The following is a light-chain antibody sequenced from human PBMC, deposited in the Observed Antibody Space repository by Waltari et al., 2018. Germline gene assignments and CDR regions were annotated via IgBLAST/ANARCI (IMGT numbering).Light chain of an antibody. CDR1: SSDVGGYNY. CDR3: SSYTSSSTLV. V-gene: IGLV2-14*03. CDR2: DVS. Sequence: QSALTQPASVSGSPGQSITISCTGTSSDVGGYNYVSWSQQHPGKAPTLMLHDVSTRPSGVSNLFSGSKSGNTASLTISGLQAEDEADYYCSSYTSSSTLVFGGGTKLTVL. J-gene: IGLJ2*01.